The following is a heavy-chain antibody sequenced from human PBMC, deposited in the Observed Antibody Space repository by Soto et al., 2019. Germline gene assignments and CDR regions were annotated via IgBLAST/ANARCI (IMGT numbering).Heavy chain of an antibody. CDR1: GFTFSSYW. CDR3: ARDLMTMIVVSPFDY. V-gene: IGHV3-7*03. CDR2: IKQDGSEK. J-gene: IGHJ4*01. D-gene: IGHD3-22*01. Sequence: GGSLKLSCAASGFTFSSYWLGWARQAPGKGLEWVANIKQDGSEKYYVDSVKGRFTISRDNAKNSLYLQMNSLRAEDTAVYYCARDLMTMIVVSPFDYWGQGTLVTVSS.